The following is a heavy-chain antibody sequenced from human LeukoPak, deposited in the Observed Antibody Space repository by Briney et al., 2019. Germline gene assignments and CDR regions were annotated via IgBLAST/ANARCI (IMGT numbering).Heavy chain of an antibody. CDR1: GFTFSSYS. D-gene: IGHD3-16*01. J-gene: IGHJ6*02. V-gene: IGHV3-21*01. Sequence: PGGSLRLSCAASGFTFSSYSMNWVRQAPGKGLEWVSSISSSSSYIYYADSVKGRFTISRDNAKNSLYLQMNSLRAEDTAVYYCARAGGGEVTPAGYYYYGMDVWGQGTTVTVSS. CDR3: ARAGGGEVTPAGYYYYGMDV. CDR2: ISSSSSYI.